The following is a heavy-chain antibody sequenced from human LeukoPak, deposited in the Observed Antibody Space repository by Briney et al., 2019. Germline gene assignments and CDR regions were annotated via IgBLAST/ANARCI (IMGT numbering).Heavy chain of an antibody. CDR2: IYPGDSDT. CDR3: ARPLRGSGWYSSSNSPFDF. CDR1: GYRFTSYW. Sequence: GESLKISCKAPGYRFTSYWIGWVRQMPGKGLEWMGIIYPGDSDTRYSSSFQGHVTISADKSITTTYLQWSNLRASDSAMYYCARPLRGSGWYSSSNSPFDFWGQGTLVTVSS. V-gene: IGHV5-51*01. J-gene: IGHJ4*02. D-gene: IGHD6-19*01.